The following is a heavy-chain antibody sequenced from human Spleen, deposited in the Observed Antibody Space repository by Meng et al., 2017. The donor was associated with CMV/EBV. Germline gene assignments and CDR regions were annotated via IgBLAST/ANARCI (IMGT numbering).Heavy chain of an antibody. CDR1: NGSITTGSYY. J-gene: IGHJ4*02. D-gene: IGHD3-9*01. Sequence: VSNGSITTGSYYWGWIRQLPGKGLEWIGSVYYSGTTYYNPSLKSRVTISVDTSKNQFSLKVTSVTAADTAVYFYARDLSGYYRFDYWGQGTLVTVSS. CDR3: ARDLSGYYRFDY. CDR2: VYYSGTT. V-gene: IGHV4-39*07.